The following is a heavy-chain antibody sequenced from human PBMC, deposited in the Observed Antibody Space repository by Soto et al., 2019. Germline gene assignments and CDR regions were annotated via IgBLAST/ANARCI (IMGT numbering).Heavy chain of an antibody. J-gene: IGHJ3*02. CDR1: GFTFSSYG. V-gene: IGHV3-33*01. Sequence: PGGSLRLSCAASGFTFSSYGMHWVRQALGKGLEWVALIWFDGSDKYYTESVKGRFTISRDNSKSTLYLQMNSLRAEDTAVYYCARLYCSASSCYSVGAFDIRGQGTMVTVS. CDR2: IWFDGSDK. CDR3: ARLYCSASSCYSVGAFDI. D-gene: IGHD2-15*01.